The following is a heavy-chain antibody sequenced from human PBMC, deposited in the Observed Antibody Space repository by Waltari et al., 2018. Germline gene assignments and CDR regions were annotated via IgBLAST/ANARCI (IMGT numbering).Heavy chain of an antibody. CDR1: GFNFRSYS. J-gene: IGHJ4*02. CDR3: VRDVSSSYDD. CDR2: ISSTSTYI. V-gene: IGHV3-21*03. Sequence: EVQLVESGGGLVKPGGSLRLSCEASGFNFRSYSMKWVRQAPGKGLEWVSSISSTSTYIYYTDSVKGRFTISRDNARNSLYLQMNSLRAEDTAVYSCVRDVSSSYDDWGQGTLVTVSS. D-gene: IGHD6-6*01.